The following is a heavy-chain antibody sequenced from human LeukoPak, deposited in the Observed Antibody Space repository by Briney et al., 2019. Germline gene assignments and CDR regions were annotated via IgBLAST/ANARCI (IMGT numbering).Heavy chain of an antibody. CDR2: IYYSGST. V-gene: IGHV4-59*01. D-gene: IGHD2-2*01. J-gene: IGHJ6*03. Sequence: SETLYLTCTVSGGSISSYYWSWIRQPPGKGLEWIGYIYYSGSTNYNPSLKSRVTISVDTSKNQFSLKLSSVTAADTAVYYCARGSPSVIVVVPAAYYYYMDVWGKGTTVTVSS. CDR1: GGSISSYY. CDR3: ARGSPSVIVVVPAAYYYYMDV.